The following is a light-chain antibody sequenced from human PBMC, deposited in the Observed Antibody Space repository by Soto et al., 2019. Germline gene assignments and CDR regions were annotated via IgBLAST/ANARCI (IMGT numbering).Light chain of an antibody. V-gene: IGLV2-14*03. CDR2: DVR. Sequence: QSVLTQPASVSGSPGQSITISCTGTSSDVGGYDYVSWYQQHPGKAPKLMIYDVRNRPLGVSNRFSGSKSGNTASLTISGLQAEDEADYYCSSYTSSITLVFGGGTKLTVL. CDR1: SSDVGGYDY. CDR3: SSYTSSITLV. J-gene: IGLJ3*02.